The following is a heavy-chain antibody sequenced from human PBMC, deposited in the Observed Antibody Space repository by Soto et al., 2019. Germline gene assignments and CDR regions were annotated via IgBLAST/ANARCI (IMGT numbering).Heavy chain of an antibody. CDR3: ARSFNDWTTYFDY. V-gene: IGHV3-53*01. Sequence: PXGSLRLSCAASGVSVTDHYMTWVLHAPGKGLEWVSVLYTGCSAYYGDSLRGRFTISRDSSTNTLYLQMNSLKVGDTAFYFCARSFNDWTTYFDYWSEGTLVTVSS. D-gene: IGHD3-9*01. J-gene: IGHJ4*02. CDR1: GVSVTDHY. CDR2: LYTGCSA.